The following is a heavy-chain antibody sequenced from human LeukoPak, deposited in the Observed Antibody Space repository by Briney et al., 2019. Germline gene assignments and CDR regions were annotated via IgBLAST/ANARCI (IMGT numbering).Heavy chain of an antibody. CDR1: DYSINSGHY. CDR2: IYGDGTT. J-gene: IGHJ5*02. D-gene: IGHD3-16*01. CDR3: ARPNTWITEGFDH. Sequence: SETLSLTCAVSDYSINSGHYWGWIRQPPGKGLQWIGSIYGDGTTFYNPSLKSRLTISIDTSKNQFSLKLTSMTAADTAVYYCARPNTWITEGFDHWGQGALVTVSS. V-gene: IGHV4-38-2*01.